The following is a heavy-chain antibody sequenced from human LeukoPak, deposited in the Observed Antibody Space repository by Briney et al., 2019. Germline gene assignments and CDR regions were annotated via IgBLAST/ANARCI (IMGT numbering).Heavy chain of an antibody. D-gene: IGHD3-22*01. CDR2: IYSGGST. J-gene: IGHJ3*02. Sequence: GGSLRLSCAASGFTFSSYSMNWVRQAPGKGLEWVSVIYSGGSTYYADSVKGRFTISRDNSKNTLYLQMNSLRAEDTAVYYCARDGGGIYYDSSGYSSLAFDIWGQGTMVTVSS. V-gene: IGHV3-53*01. CDR3: ARDGGGIYYDSSGYSSLAFDI. CDR1: GFTFSSYS.